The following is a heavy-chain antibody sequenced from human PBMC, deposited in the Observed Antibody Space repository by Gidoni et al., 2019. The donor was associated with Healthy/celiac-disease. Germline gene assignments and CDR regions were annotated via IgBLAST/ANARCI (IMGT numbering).Heavy chain of an antibody. J-gene: IGHJ4*02. CDR2: ISGSGGRT. CDR3: AKDAYSSSSAEFDY. Sequence: EVQLLESGGGLVQPGGSMRPSCAASGFTFRSYAMSWVRQAPGKGREGVSAISGSGGRTYYADSVKGRVTISRDNSKNTLYLQMNSLRAEDTAVYYCAKDAYSSSSAEFDYWGQGTLVTVSS. D-gene: IGHD6-6*01. CDR1: GFTFRSYA. V-gene: IGHV3-23*01.